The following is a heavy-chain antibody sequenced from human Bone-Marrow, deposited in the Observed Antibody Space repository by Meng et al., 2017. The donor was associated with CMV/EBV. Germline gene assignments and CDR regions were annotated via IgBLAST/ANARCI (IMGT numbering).Heavy chain of an antibody. V-gene: IGHV3-7*01. Sequence: GESLKISCAASGFTFRSYWMSWVRQAPGKGPEWVASIKQDGSEKYSVDSVKGRFTISRDNAKNSLYLQMNGLRPEDTAIYYCARDSAVESDAVVFPSYYYGMGVWGQGTTVTVSS. CDR1: GFTFRSYW. CDR3: ARDSAVESDAVVFPSYYYGMGV. D-gene: IGHD2-15*01. J-gene: IGHJ6*02. CDR2: IKQDGSEK.